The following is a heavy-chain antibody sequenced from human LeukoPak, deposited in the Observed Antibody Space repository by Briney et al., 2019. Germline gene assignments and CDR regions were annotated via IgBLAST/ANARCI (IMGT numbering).Heavy chain of an antibody. D-gene: IGHD5-12*01. J-gene: IGHJ4*02. V-gene: IGHV4-59*01. CDR3: ARGYSGYDYFDY. Sequence: SETLSLTCTVSGGSISSYYWSWIRQPPGKGLEWIGYIYYSGSTIYNPSLKSRVTISVDTSKNQFSLKLSSVTAADTAVYCCARGYSGYDYFDYWGQGTLVTVSS. CDR2: IYYSGST. CDR1: GGSISSYY.